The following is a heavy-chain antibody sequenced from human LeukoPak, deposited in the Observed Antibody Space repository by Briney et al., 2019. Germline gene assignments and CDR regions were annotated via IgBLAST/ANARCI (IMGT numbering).Heavy chain of an antibody. V-gene: IGHV4-59*01. CDR1: GGSISSYY. CDR3: ARGRGGDYEH. CDR2: IYYSGST. D-gene: IGHD2-21*02. Sequence: SETPSLTCTVSGGSISSYYWSWIRQPPGKGLEWIGYIYYSGSTNYNPSLKSRVTISVDTSKNQFSLKLSSVTAADTAVYYCARGRGGDYEHWGQGTLVTVSS. J-gene: IGHJ4*02.